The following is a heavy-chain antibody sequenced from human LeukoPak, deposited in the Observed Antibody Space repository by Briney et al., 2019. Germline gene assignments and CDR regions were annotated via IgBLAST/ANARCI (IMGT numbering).Heavy chain of an antibody. CDR1: DYSISSDYY. V-gene: IGHV4-38-2*01. J-gene: IGHJ4*02. CDR2: ISHSGPA. CDR3: ARVWGATYGYFDY. Sequence: SETLSLTCGVSDYSISSDYYWGCIRPPPGKALEWIGSISHSGPAYYNRSINSRVPISVDTSKIQFSLKLHSVTAADMAVYYSARVWGATYGYFDYWGQGTLVTVSS. D-gene: IGHD1-26*01.